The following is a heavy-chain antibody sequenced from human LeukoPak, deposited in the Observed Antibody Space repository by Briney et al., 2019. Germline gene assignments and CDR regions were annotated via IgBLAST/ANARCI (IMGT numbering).Heavy chain of an antibody. CDR3: ARDRGAPAKYDFDY. CDR2: ITSDGSST. J-gene: IGHJ4*02. Sequence: GGSLRLSCAASGFTFSTYWVHWVRQAPGKGLAWVSRITSDGSSTSYADSVKGRFTISRDNTKNTLYLQMKSLRAEDTAVYYCARDRGAPAKYDFDYWGQGTLVTVSS. CDR1: GFTFSTYW. V-gene: IGHV3-74*01. D-gene: IGHD4/OR15-4a*01.